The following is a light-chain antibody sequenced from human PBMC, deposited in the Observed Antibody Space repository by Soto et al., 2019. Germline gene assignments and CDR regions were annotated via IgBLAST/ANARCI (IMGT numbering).Light chain of an antibody. V-gene: IGKV1-5*01. CDR2: DAS. CDR1: QSIETW. CDR3: QQYNTYSPWT. Sequence: DIQMTQSHSTMSASIGDTVTINCRASQSIETWLSLYQQQPGKAPKLLIYDASSLQDGVPSRLSGSGSGTDFTHSISSLQPDDFATYYCQQYNTYSPWTFGQGTTVEIK. J-gene: IGKJ1*01.